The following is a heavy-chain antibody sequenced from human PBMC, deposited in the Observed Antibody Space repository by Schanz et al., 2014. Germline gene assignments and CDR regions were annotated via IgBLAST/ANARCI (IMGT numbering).Heavy chain of an antibody. CDR3: TRSTLWSYDV. J-gene: IGHJ3*01. V-gene: IGHV4-30-4*07. Sequence: QVQLQESGPGLVKPSQTLSLTCAVSGGSISSGGYSWSWIRQPPGKGLEWIGYIFYSGTTYYNPSLKSRVTISVDKSKNQFSLMLSSMTAADTAVYYCTRSTLWSYDVWGRGTMVIVSS. CDR2: IFYSGTT. CDR1: GGSISSGGYS. D-gene: IGHD2-21*01.